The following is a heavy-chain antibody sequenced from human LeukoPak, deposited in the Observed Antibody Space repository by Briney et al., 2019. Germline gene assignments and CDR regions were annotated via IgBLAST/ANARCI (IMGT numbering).Heavy chain of an antibody. Sequence: GASVKVSCKASGYTFTSYYMHWVRQAPGQGLEWMGIINPSGGSTSYAQKFQGRVTMTRDTSTSTVYMELSSLRSEDTAVYYCARHARFYYDSSGDAFDIWGQGTMVTVSS. D-gene: IGHD3-22*01. CDR2: INPSGGST. CDR1: GYTFTSYY. CDR3: ARHARFYYDSSGDAFDI. V-gene: IGHV1-46*01. J-gene: IGHJ3*02.